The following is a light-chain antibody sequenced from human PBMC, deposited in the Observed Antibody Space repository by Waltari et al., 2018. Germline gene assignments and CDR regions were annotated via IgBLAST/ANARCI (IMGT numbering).Light chain of an antibody. CDR2: VNSDGSH. V-gene: IGLV4-69*01. J-gene: IGLJ3*02. CDR3: QTGGHGTWV. Sequence: QLVLTQSPSASAPLGASIKLTCTLSSGHSSNVIAWLQQQPEKGPRFLMKVNSDGSHRKGDEIPGRFSGSSSGSVRYLSISSLQSEDEADYFCQTGGHGTWVFGGGTKLTVL. CDR1: SGHSSNV.